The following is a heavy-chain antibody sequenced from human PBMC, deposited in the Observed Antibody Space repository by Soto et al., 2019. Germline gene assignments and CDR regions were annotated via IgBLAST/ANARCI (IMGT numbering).Heavy chain of an antibody. CDR3: ASSPRKPVHYDGRYV. Sequence: QVQLQQWGAGLLKPSETLSITCAFYGGSFSGYYWSWIRQPPGKGLEWIGEINHSGSTNDNPYLKSRVTRSVDTSMYQFALKLSSVPAAATAVYYYASSPRKPVHYDGRYVWGQGTTVTVSS. J-gene: IGHJ6*02. D-gene: IGHD1-1*01. CDR1: GGSFSGYY. V-gene: IGHV4-34*01. CDR2: INHSGST.